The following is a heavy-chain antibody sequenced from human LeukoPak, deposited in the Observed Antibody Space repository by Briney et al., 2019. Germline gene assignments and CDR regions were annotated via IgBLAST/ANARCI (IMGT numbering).Heavy chain of an antibody. J-gene: IGHJ4*02. D-gene: IGHD3-16*01. Sequence: GGSLRLSCAASGFTFSSYSMNWVRQAPGKGLEWVSSISSNGQYTFYADSVKGRFTISRDNAKNSLYLQMSSLRAEDTAVYYCARDRLGPTSSGYYFDYWGQGTLVTVSS. CDR1: GFTFSSYS. CDR3: ARDRLGPTSSGYYFDY. CDR2: ISSNGQYT. V-gene: IGHV3-21*01.